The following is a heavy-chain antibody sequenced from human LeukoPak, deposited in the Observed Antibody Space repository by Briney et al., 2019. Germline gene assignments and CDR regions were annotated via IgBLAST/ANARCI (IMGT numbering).Heavy chain of an antibody. CDR3: AISMGAIAKRYYLDY. Sequence: GASVKVSCKASGYTFTSYGISWVRQAPGQGLEWMGWISAYNGNTNYAQKLQGRVTMTTDTSTSTAYMELRSLRSDDTAVYYCAISMGAIAKRYYLDYWGQGTLVTVSS. D-gene: IGHD2-21*01. CDR2: ISAYNGNT. CDR1: GYTFTSYG. J-gene: IGHJ4*02. V-gene: IGHV1-18*01.